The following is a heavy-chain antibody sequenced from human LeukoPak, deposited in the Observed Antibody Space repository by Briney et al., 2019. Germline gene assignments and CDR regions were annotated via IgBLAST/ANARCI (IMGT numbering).Heavy chain of an antibody. D-gene: IGHD1-26*01. J-gene: IGHJ4*02. CDR2: IGSSSSYI. CDR3: AKVDGKWEVFDY. Sequence: GGSLRLSCAASRFTFSSYSMNWVRQAPGKGLEWVSSIGSSSSYIYYADSVKGRFTISRDNAKNSLYLQMNSLRAEDTAVYYCAKVDGKWEVFDYWGQGTLVTVSS. V-gene: IGHV3-21*04. CDR1: RFTFSSYS.